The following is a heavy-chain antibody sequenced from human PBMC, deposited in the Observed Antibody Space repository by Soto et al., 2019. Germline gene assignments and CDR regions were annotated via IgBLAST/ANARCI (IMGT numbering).Heavy chain of an antibody. CDR3: ARGPRGSRTLEYYYYMDV. J-gene: IGHJ6*03. Sequence: SETLSLTCAVYGGSFSGYYWSWIRQPPGKGLEWIGEINHSGSTNYNPSLKSRVTISVDTSKNQFSLKLSSVTAADTAVYYCARGPRGSRTLEYYYYMDVWGKGTTVTV. D-gene: IGHD2-2*01. V-gene: IGHV4-34*01. CDR1: GGSFSGYY. CDR2: INHSGST.